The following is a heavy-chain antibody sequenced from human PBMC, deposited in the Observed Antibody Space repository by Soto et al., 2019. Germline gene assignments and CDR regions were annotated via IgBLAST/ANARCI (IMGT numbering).Heavy chain of an antibody. Sequence: PSETLSLTCTVSGGSISSYYCSWIRQPPGKGLEWIGYIYYSGSTNYNPSLKSRVTISVDTSKNQFSLKLSSVTAADTAVYYCARGYYFDYWGQGTLVTVSS. J-gene: IGHJ4*02. CDR2: IYYSGST. V-gene: IGHV4-59*01. CDR3: ARGYYFDY. CDR1: GGSISSYY.